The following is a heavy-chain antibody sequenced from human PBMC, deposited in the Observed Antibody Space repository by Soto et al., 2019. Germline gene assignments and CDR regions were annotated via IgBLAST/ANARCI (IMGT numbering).Heavy chain of an antibody. CDR1: GYSFTSYW. Sequence: GESLKISCKGSGYSFTSYWIGWVRQMPGKGLEWMGIIYSGDSDTRYSPSCQGQVTISADKSISTAYLQWGSLKASDAAMDYCAREGTGPGDCWFDPWGQGTLVTVSS. CDR2: IYSGDSDT. J-gene: IGHJ5*02. D-gene: IGHD2-21*01. CDR3: AREGTGPGDCWFDP. V-gene: IGHV5-51*01.